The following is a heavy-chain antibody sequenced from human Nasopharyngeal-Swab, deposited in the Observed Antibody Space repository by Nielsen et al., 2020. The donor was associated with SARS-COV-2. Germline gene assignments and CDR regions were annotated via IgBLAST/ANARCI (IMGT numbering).Heavy chain of an antibody. J-gene: IGHJ5*02. CDR3: VKAQITMIVVTRGDWFDP. CDR1: GFTFSSYA. CDR2: ISYDGSNK. V-gene: IGHV3-30-3*01. D-gene: IGHD3-22*01. Sequence: GESLKISCAASGFTFSSYAMHWVRQAPGKGLEWVAVISYDGSNKYYADSVKGRFTISRDNSKNTLYLQMNSLRAEDTAVYYCVKAQITMIVVTRGDWFDPWGQGTLVTVSS.